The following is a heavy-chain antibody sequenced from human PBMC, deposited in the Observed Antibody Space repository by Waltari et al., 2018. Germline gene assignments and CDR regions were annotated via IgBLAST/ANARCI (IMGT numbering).Heavy chain of an antibody. CDR1: GVTVSSSY. D-gene: IGHD3-3*02. Sequence: EVHLVETVGGSIQPGGSLRLSCAVSGVTVSSSYMSWVRQAPGKGLEWVSYLSAGGDTYFAGSLQGRVTISRDDAKNSLFLQMNSLSAADTAVYYCAKGTIFAGALDYWGQGALVTVSS. J-gene: IGHJ4*02. V-gene: IGHV3-53*02. CDR3: AKGTIFAGALDY. CDR2: LSAGGDT.